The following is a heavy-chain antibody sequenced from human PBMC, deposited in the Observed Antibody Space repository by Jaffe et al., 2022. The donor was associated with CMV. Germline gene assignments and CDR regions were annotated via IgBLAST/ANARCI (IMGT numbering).Heavy chain of an antibody. J-gene: IGHJ6*03. D-gene: IGHD2-15*01. CDR1: GYSFTSYW. CDR3: ARHHSGVSTNYYYYYYMDV. V-gene: IGHV5-51*01. CDR2: IYPGDSDT. Sequence: EVQLVQSGAEVKKPGESLKISCKGSGYSFTSYWIGWVRQMPGKGLEWMGIIYPGDSDTRYSPSFQGQVTISADKSISTAYLQWSSLKASDTAMYYCARHHSGVSTNYYYYYYMDVWGKGTTVTVSS.